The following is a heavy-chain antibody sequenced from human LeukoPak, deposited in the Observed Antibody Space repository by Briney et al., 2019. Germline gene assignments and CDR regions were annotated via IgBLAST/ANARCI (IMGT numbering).Heavy chain of an antibody. J-gene: IGHJ4*02. CDR1: GGSISSYY. V-gene: IGHV4-59*01. CDR3: ARGYCSSTSCYLFDY. Sequence: SGTLSLTCTVSGGSISSYYWSWIRQPPGKGLEWIGYIYYSGSTNYNPSLKSRVTISVDTSKNQFSLKLSSVTAADTAVYYCARGYCSSTSCYLFDYWGQGTLVTVSS. D-gene: IGHD2-2*01. CDR2: IYYSGST.